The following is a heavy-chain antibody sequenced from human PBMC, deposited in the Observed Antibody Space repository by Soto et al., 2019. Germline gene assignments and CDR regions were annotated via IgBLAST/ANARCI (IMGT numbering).Heavy chain of an antibody. J-gene: IGHJ4*02. CDR2: ISGSGGST. CDR3: AKGVSSSSGTFDY. Sequence: VQLVESGGGLAKPGGSLRLSCAASGFTFSDHYMSWIRQAPGKGLEWVSAISGSGGSTYYADSVKGRFTISRDNSKNTLYLQMNSLRAEDTAVYYCAKGVSSSSGTFDYWGQGTLVTVSS. V-gene: IGHV3-23*04. D-gene: IGHD6-13*01. CDR1: GFTFSDHY.